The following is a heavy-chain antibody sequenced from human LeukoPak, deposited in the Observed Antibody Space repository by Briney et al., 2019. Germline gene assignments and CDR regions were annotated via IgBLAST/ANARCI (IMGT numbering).Heavy chain of an antibody. CDR1: GFTFSSYS. CDR3: ARDTMVRGVTQFDY. Sequence: GGSLRLSCAASGFTFSSYSMNWVRQAPGRGLEWVSSIRFTGSYIYYADSVKGRFTISRDDAKNLLSLQMISLRAEDTAVYYCARDTMVRGVTQFDYWGQGTLVTVSS. D-gene: IGHD3-10*01. V-gene: IGHV3-21*01. CDR2: IRFTGSYI. J-gene: IGHJ4*02.